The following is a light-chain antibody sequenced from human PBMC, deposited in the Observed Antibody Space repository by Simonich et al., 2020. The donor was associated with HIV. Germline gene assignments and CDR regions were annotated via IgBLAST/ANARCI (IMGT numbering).Light chain of an antibody. CDR1: IGVVGGYNH. CDR3: SSYAGSNNFWV. V-gene: IGLV2-8*01. J-gene: IGLJ3*02. CDR2: DVS. Sequence: QSALTHPPSAPGSPGQSVTISSTGTIGVVGGYNHVSWYQQHPGKAPKLMIYDVSKRPSGVPDRFSGSKSGNTASLTVSGLQAEDEADYYCSSYAGSNNFWVFGGGTKLTVL.